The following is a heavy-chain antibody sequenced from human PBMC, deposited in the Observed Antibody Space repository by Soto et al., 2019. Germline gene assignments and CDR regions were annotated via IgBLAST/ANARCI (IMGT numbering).Heavy chain of an antibody. CDR3: ARELRFGEDYYGMDV. J-gene: IGHJ6*02. CDR2: IYYSGST. D-gene: IGHD3-10*01. Sequence: QVQLQESGPGLVKPSQTLSLTCNVSGGSISCGGYYWSWIRQHPGKDLEWIGYIYYSGSTYYNPSLKSRVTISVDTSKNQSSLKLSSVTAADTAVYYCARELRFGEDYYGMDVWGQGTTVTVSS. CDR1: GGSISCGGYY. V-gene: IGHV4-31*03.